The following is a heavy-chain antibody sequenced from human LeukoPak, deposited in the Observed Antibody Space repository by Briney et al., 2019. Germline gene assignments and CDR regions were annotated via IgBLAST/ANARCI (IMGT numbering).Heavy chain of an antibody. CDR2: IKQDGSEK. J-gene: IGHJ4*02. CDR3: ARRRGYCSGGSCYSDY. CDR1: GFTFSSYW. V-gene: IGHV3-7*01. D-gene: IGHD2-15*01. Sequence: GGSLRLSCAASGFTFSSYWMSWVRQAPGKGQEWVANIKQDGSEKYYVDSVKGRFTISRDNAKNSLYLQMNSLRAEDTAVYYCARRRGYCSGGSCYSDYWGQGTLVTVSS.